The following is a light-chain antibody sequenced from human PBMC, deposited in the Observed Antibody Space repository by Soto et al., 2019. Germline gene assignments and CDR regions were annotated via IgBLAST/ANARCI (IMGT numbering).Light chain of an antibody. J-gene: IGKJ5*01. Sequence: EIVVTQSPCTLSLYPGERATLSCSASQSVSSSSLAWYQQKPGQDPRLLIYGASSRATGIPDRFSGSGYGTDLTLTISRLEPEDFAVEYCQQYGSSPPITFGQGTRLEI. CDR1: QSVSSSS. V-gene: IGKV3-20*01. CDR2: GAS. CDR3: QQYGSSPPIT.